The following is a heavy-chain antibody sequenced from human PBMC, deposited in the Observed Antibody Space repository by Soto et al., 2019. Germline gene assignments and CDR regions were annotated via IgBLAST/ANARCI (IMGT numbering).Heavy chain of an antibody. CDR1: GFTFSSYA. CDR3: VREKSTYSSGWHNRHSDY. J-gene: IGHJ4*02. V-gene: IGHV3-30-3*01. CDR2: ISYDGSNK. Sequence: QVQLVESGGGVVQPGRSLRLSCAASGFTFSSYAMHWVRQAPGKGLEWVAVISYDGSNKYYADSVKGRFTISRDNSKTLYLKMNSLRDEDTAVYYCVREKSTYSSGWHNRHSDYWGQGTLVTVSS. D-gene: IGHD6-19*01.